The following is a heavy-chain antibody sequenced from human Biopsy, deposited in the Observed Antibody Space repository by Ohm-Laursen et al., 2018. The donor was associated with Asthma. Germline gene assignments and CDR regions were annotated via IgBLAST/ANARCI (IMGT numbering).Heavy chain of an antibody. Sequence: ASVNASCKTSGYTFNSAGITWVRQAPGQGLGWMGWISVYNGNTKVAQKLQDRVTMITDTSTSTAYMELRSLRSDDTAVYFCARAVDYSHYYGIDVWGQGTTVTVS. J-gene: IGHJ6*02. D-gene: IGHD3-10*01. V-gene: IGHV1-18*01. CDR3: ARAVDYSHYYGIDV. CDR2: ISVYNGNT. CDR1: GYTFNSAG.